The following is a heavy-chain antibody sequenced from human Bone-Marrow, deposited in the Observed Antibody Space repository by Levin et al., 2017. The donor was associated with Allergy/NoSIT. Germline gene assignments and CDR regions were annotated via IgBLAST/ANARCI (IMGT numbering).Heavy chain of an antibody. V-gene: IGHV3-23*01. J-gene: IGHJ4*02. CDR1: GFTFSSYA. CDR3: AKDHSMVQGVIESGVSPSSLGPHDY. D-gene: IGHD3-10*01. Sequence: PGGSLRLSCAASGFTFSSYAMSWVRQAPGKGLEWVSAISGSGGSTYYADSVKGRFTISRDNSKNTLYLQMNSLRAEDTAVYYCAKDHSMVQGVIESGVSPSSLGPHDYWGQGTLVTVSS. CDR2: ISGSGGST.